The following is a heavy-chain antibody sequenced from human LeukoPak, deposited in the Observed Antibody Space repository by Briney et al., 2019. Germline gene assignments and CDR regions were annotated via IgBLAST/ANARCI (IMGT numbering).Heavy chain of an antibody. CDR3: ARDPGRYFDWLPASQYGMDV. V-gene: IGHV4-59*01. CDR1: GGSISSYY. J-gene: IGHJ6*04. D-gene: IGHD3-9*01. Sequence: SETLSLTCTVSGGSISSYYWSWIRQPPGKGLEWIGYIYYSGSTNHNPSLKSRVTISVDTSKNQFSLKLSSVTAADTAVYYCARDPGRYFDWLPASQYGMDVWGKGTTVTVSS. CDR2: IYYSGST.